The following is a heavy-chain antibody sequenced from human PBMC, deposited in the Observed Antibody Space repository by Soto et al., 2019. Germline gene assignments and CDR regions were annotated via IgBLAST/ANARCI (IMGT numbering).Heavy chain of an antibody. J-gene: IGHJ4*02. V-gene: IGHV3-73*01. D-gene: IGHD2-15*01. Sequence: EVQLVESGGGLVQPGGSLKLSCAASGFTLSGFDVHWVRQAAGEGLEWVARIKTKVESYATEYAASVKGRFSISRDDAKNPECLEMNSLKTEETAVYYCTRRNCSGGGCYSDFDFWGQGSLVTVSS. CDR3: TRRNCSGGGCYSDFDF. CDR1: GFTLSGFD. CDR2: IKTKVESYAT.